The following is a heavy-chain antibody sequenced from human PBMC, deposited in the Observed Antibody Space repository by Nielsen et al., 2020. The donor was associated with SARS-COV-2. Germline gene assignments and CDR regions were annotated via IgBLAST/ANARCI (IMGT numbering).Heavy chain of an antibody. J-gene: IGHJ4*02. CDR3: ARGNGWGSYFDY. CDR2: TSYDGSIT. V-gene: IGHV3-30-3*01. D-gene: IGHD7-27*01. Sequence: GESLKISCAASGFTFTDFAFHWVRQAPGKGLEWVALTSYDGSITYYRDSVKGRFTISRDNSKNTLYLHMNSLRAEDTAVYYCARGNGWGSYFDYWGQGTLVTVSS. CDR1: GFTFTDFA.